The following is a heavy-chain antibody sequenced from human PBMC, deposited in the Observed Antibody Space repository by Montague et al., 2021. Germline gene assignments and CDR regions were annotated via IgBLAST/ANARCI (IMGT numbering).Heavy chain of an antibody. CDR3: ARVTDSSGYYWGAFDI. J-gene: IGHJ3*02. Sequence: TLSLTCTFSGGSISSGGYYWSWILQHPGKGLEWIGYIYYRGSTYYNPSLKSRVSISVDTSKNQFSLKLSSVTAADTAVYYCARVTDSSGYYWGAFDIWGQGTMVTVSS. CDR1: GGSISSGGYY. V-gene: IGHV4-31*03. D-gene: IGHD3-22*01. CDR2: IYYRGST.